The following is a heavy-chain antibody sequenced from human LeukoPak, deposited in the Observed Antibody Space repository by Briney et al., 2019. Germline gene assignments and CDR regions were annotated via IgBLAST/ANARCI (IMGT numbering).Heavy chain of an antibody. J-gene: IGHJ4*02. D-gene: IGHD5-12*01. Sequence: GASVKVSCKASVYTFTSYGISWVRQAPGQGLEWMGWISAYNGNTNYAQKLQGRVTMTTDTSTSTAYMELRSLRSDDTAVYYCASSEDSGYGRIGYLNDYWGQGTLVTVSS. V-gene: IGHV1-18*01. CDR2: ISAYNGNT. CDR1: VYTFTSYG. CDR3: ASSEDSGYGRIGYLNDY.